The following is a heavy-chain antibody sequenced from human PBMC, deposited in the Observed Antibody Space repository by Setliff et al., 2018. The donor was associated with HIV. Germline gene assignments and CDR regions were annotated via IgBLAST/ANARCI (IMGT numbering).Heavy chain of an antibody. CDR1: GGSFSGYY. CDR3: ARGGAFWSGYYGFDY. CDR2: IYHSGST. D-gene: IGHD3-3*01. J-gene: IGHJ4*02. V-gene: IGHV4-34*01. Sequence: SETLSLTCTVYGGSFSGYYWNWIRQTPGEGLEWIGEIYHSGSTKYNPSLKSRVTISVDKSKNQFSLNLTSVTAADTAVYYCARGGAFWSGYYGFDYWGQGTLVTVSS.